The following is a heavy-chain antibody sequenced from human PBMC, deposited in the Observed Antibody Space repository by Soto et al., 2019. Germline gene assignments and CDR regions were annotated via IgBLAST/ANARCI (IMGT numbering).Heavy chain of an antibody. V-gene: IGHV4-4*02. CDR1: GDSINNSHW. CDR2: IYHSGTT. CDR3: AREVNSSPARGPNWFDP. J-gene: IGHJ5*02. Sequence: QVQLQESGPGLVQPSGTLSLTCAVSGDSINNSHWWSWVRQTPGKGLEWIGEIYHSGTTNYNPFLKTRVTISIDKSKNQFSLKMKSVTAADTAVYYCAREVNSSPARGPNWFDPWGQGTLVTVSS. D-gene: IGHD6-13*01.